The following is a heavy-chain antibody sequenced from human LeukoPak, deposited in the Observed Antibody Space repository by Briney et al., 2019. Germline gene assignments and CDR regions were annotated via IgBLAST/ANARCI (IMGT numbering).Heavy chain of an antibody. CDR1: GGTFSSYA. CDR3: ARVLLGDYGLDY. V-gene: IGHV1-69*05. J-gene: IGHJ4*02. CDR2: IIPIFGTA. Sequence: SVKVSCKASGGTFSSYAISWVRQAPGQGLEWMGGIIPIFGTANYAQKFQGRVTITTDESTSTAYMELSSLRSEDTAVYYCARVLLGDYGLDYWGQGTLVTVSS. D-gene: IGHD3-16*01.